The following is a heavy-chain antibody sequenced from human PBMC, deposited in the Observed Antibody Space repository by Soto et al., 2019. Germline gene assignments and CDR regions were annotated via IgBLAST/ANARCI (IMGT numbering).Heavy chain of an antibody. Sequence: PSGTLSLTCSISGGSLSNYYWDWGWQSPGNRLEWIGYIHYSGGTTSNPSLTSRVAMSVDTSKNQFSLKLSSVTAADTAVYYCARDRYGSTLDYWGQGKLVTVSS. CDR2: IHYSGGT. CDR1: GGSLSNYY. CDR3: ARDRYGSTLDY. V-gene: IGHV4-59*01. J-gene: IGHJ4*02. D-gene: IGHD3-10*01.